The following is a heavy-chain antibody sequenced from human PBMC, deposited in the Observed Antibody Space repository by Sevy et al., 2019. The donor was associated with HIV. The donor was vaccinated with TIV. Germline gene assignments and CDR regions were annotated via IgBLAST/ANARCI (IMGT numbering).Heavy chain of an antibody. CDR3: ARDSTTVVIGAFDI. CDR2: IKQDGSEK. Sequence: GGSLRLSCAASGFTFSSYWMSWVRQAPGKGLEWVANIKQDGSEKYYVDSVKGRFTISRDNAKISLYLQMNSLRAEDTAVYYCARDSTTVVIGAFDIWGQGTMVTVSS. J-gene: IGHJ3*02. CDR1: GFTFSSYW. D-gene: IGHD4-17*01. V-gene: IGHV3-7*03.